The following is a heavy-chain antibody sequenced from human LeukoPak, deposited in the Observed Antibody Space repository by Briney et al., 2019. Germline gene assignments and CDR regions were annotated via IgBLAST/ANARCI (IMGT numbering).Heavy chain of an antibody. CDR3: ARGPDITMIRD. Sequence: PSETLSLTCTFFGGSISSGGFYWSWIRQHPGKGLECIGYIYYSGGTYYNPSLKSRVTISVDTSKNQFSLKLSSVTAADTAVYYCARGPDITMIRDWGQGTLVTVSS. J-gene: IGHJ4*02. D-gene: IGHD3-22*01. CDR1: GGSISSGGFY. V-gene: IGHV4-31*03. CDR2: IYYSGGT.